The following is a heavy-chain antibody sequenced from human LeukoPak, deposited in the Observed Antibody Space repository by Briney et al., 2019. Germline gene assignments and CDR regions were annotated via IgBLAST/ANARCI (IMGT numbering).Heavy chain of an antibody. V-gene: IGHV3-30-3*01. J-gene: IGHJ4*02. D-gene: IGHD3-9*01. Sequence: GGSLRLSCAASGFTFSSYAMHWVRQAPGKGLEWVAVISYDGSNKYYADSVKGRFTISRDNSKNTLYLQMNSLRAEDTAVYYCARDFFTYYDILTGYYTPNYWGQGTLVTVSS. CDR3: ARDFFTYYDILTGYYTPNY. CDR2: ISYDGSNK. CDR1: GFTFSSYA.